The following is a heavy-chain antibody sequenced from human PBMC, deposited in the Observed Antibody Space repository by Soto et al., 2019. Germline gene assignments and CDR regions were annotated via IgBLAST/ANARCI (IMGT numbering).Heavy chain of an antibody. V-gene: IGHV3-30-3*01. Sequence: GGSLRLSCAASGFTFSSYAMHWVRQAPGKGLEWVAVISYDGSNKYYADSVKGRFTISRDNSKNTLYLQMNSLRAEDTAVYYCAREITIFGVVKTYYYYGMDVWGQGTTVTVSS. D-gene: IGHD3-3*01. CDR3: AREITIFGVVKTYYYYGMDV. CDR2: ISYDGSNK. CDR1: GFTFSSYA. J-gene: IGHJ6*02.